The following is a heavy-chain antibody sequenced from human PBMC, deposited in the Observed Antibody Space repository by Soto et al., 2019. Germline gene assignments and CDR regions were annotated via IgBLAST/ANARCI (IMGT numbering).Heavy chain of an antibody. CDR3: ARRFKDYYHAMDV. Sequence: EVLLVQSGGGLVQPGGSLRLSCAASGFSFSSYEMHWXRQAPGKGLEWVSYITSSGNVINYAGSVKGRFTISRDNANNSLYLQMSSLRAEDTAVYYCARRFKDYYHAMDVWGQGTTVTVSS. D-gene: IGHD3-3*01. J-gene: IGHJ6*02. V-gene: IGHV3-48*03. CDR2: ITSSGNVI. CDR1: GFSFSSYE.